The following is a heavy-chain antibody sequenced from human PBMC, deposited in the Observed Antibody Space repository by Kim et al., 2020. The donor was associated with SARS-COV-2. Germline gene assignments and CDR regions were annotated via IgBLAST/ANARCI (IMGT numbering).Heavy chain of an antibody. D-gene: IGHD3-10*01. CDR3: ASSTRFGELYLDY. J-gene: IGHJ4*02. Sequence: SETLSLTCTVSGGSISSYYWSWIRQPPGKGLEWIGYIYYSGSTNYNPPLKSRVTISVDTSKNQFSLKLSSVTAADTAVYYCASSTRFGELYLDYWGQGTLVTVSS. CDR1: GGSISSYY. V-gene: IGHV4-59*08. CDR2: IYYSGST.